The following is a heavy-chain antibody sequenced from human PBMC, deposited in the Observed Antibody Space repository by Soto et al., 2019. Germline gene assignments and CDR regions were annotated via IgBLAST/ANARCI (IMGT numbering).Heavy chain of an antibody. CDR1: GGSISTYY. Sequence: SETLSLTCTVSGGSISTYYWSWIRQPPGKGLEWIEYIYYSGSTSYNPSLKSRVTISVDTSKNQFSLKLRSVTAADTAVYYCARDLELLNYGSGSYPKWFDPWGQGTLVTVSS. V-gene: IGHV4-59*01. D-gene: IGHD3-10*01. CDR2: IYYSGST. J-gene: IGHJ5*02. CDR3: ARDLELLNYGSGSYPKWFDP.